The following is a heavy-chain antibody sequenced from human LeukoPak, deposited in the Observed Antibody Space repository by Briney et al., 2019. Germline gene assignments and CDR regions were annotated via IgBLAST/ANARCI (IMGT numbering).Heavy chain of an antibody. CDR1: GFTVSSNY. CDR2: IYSGGTI. D-gene: IGHD3-16*01. CDR3: ARGTDRFGIDY. V-gene: IGHV3-53*01. Sequence: HAGGSLRLSCAASGFTVSSNYMSWVRQAPGKGLEWVSVIYSGGTIYYAGSVKGRFTISRDNSKNTLYLQMNSLRAEDTAVYYCARGTDRFGIDYWGQGTLVTVSS. J-gene: IGHJ4*02.